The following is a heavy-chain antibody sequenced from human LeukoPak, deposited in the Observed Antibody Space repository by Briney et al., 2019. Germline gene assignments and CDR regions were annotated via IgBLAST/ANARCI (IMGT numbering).Heavy chain of an antibody. D-gene: IGHD5-24*01. CDR3: AKDLGPGSMATSPGFDY. J-gene: IGHJ4*02. CDR1: GFTFSSYW. V-gene: IGHV3-7*03. Sequence: GGSLRLSCAASGFTFSSYWVSWVRQAPGKGLEWVANIKQDGSEKYYVDSVKGRFTISRDNAKTSLYLQMNSLRAEDTALYYCAKDLGPGSMATSPGFDYWGQGTLVTVSS. CDR2: IKQDGSEK.